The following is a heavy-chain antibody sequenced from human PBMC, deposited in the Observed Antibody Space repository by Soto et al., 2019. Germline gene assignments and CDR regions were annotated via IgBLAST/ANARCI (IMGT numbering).Heavy chain of an antibody. V-gene: IGHV3-30-3*01. CDR3: ARASLGYCSGGSCYPPLYYYGMDV. J-gene: IGHJ6*02. D-gene: IGHD2-15*01. CDR2: ISYDGSNK. CDR1: GFTFSSYA. Sequence: QVQLVESGGGVVQPGRSLRLSCAASGFTFSSYAMHWVRQAPGKGLEWVAVISYDGSNKYYADSVKGRFTISRDNSKNTLDLQMNSLRAEDTAVYYCARASLGYCSGGSCYPPLYYYGMDVWGQGTTVTVSS.